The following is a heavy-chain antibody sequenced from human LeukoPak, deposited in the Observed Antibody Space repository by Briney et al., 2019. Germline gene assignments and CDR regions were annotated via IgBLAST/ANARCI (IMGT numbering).Heavy chain of an antibody. CDR2: INPNSGGT. J-gene: IGHJ4*02. D-gene: IGHD3-22*01. V-gene: IGHV1-2*02. CDR3: ARGRYYDSSGYYY. CDR1: GYTFTGYY. Sequence: ASVKVSCKASGYTFTGYYMHWVRQAPGQGLEWMGWINPNSGGTNYAQKFQGRVTMTRDTSISTAYMKLSRLRSDDTAVYYCARGRYYDSSGYYYWGQGTLVTVSS.